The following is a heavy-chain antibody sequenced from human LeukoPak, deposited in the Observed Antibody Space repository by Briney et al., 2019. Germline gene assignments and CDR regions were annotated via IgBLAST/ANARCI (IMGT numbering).Heavy chain of an antibody. CDR3: AKEIRPKDY. CDR2: IDISGDTT. CDR1: GFTFSDYA. J-gene: IGHJ4*02. Sequence: SGGSLRLSCAASGFTFSDYAMTWVRQAPGKGLEWISAIDISGDTTFYADSVKGRFTISRDNSKNSLSLQMSSLRAEDTAVYSCAKEIRPKDYWGQGTLVTVPS. D-gene: IGHD3-3*02. V-gene: IGHV3-23*01.